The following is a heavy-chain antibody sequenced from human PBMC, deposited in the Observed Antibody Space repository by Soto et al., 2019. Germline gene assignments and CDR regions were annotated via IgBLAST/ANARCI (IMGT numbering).Heavy chain of an antibody. CDR1: GFTFSSYW. CDR2: IKQDGSEK. J-gene: IGHJ4*02. V-gene: IGHV3-7*01. CDR3: ARDRSTRRLYYFDY. D-gene: IGHD2-15*01. Sequence: GGSLRLSCAASGFTFSSYWMSWVRQAPGKGLEWVANIKQDGSEKYYVDSVKGRFTISRDNAKNSLYLQMNSLRAEDTAVYYCARDRSTRRLYYFDYWGQGTLVTVSS.